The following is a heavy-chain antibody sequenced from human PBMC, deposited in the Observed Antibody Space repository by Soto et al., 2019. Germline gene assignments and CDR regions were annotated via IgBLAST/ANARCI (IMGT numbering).Heavy chain of an antibody. J-gene: IGHJ3*01. Sequence: VQLVESGGGLVQPGGSLRLSCAASGFTVSSNYMNWVRQAPGKGLEWLSVLYSGAGTYYADSVKDRFTISRDNSKNTLYLQLNSLRAEDTAIYYCARECGGDCSKAFELWGQGTMVTVSP. CDR2: LYSGAGT. D-gene: IGHD2-21*01. CDR1: GFTVSSNY. V-gene: IGHV3-66*01. CDR3: ARECGGDCSKAFEL.